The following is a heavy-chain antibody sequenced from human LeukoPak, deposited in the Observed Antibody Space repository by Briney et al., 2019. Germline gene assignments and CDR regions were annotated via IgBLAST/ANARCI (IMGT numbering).Heavy chain of an antibody. CDR2: ISYDGSNK. D-gene: IGHD5-12*01. V-gene: IGHV3-30*03. Sequence: GRSLRLSCAASGFTFSSYGMHWVRQAPGKGLEWVAVISYDGSNKYYADSVKGRFTISRDNAKNSMCLQINSLRAEDTAVYYCARERWDLINGIYKKYGLDVWGQGTTVTVSS. CDR1: GFTFSSYG. J-gene: IGHJ6*02. CDR3: ARERWDLINGIYKKYGLDV.